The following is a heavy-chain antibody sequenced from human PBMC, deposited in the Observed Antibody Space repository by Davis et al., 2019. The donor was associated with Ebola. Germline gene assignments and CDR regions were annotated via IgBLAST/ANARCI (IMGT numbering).Heavy chain of an antibody. V-gene: IGHV3-13*01. J-gene: IGHJ5*02. CDR1: GFTFSYYD. Sequence: GESLKTSCAASGFTFSYYDMQWVRQAAGKGLEWVSGIGTIGGDTHYADSVKGRFTISRDDAKNSLYLQMDSLRAGDTAIYYCARANSGCTGGGCFSGHWFDPWGQGTLVTVSS. CDR3: ARANSGCTGGGCFSGHWFDP. CDR2: IGTIGGDT. D-gene: IGHD2-15*01.